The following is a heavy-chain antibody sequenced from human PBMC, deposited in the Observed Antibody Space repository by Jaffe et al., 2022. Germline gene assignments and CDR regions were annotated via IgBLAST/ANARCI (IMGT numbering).Heavy chain of an antibody. CDR3: AREGGFMGSSWQNDAFDI. Sequence: QVQLVQSGAEVKKPGSSVKVSCKASGGTFSSYAISWVRQAPGQGLEWMGGIIPIFGTANYAQKFQGRVTITTDESTSTAYMELSSLRSEDTAVYYCAREGGFMGSSWQNDAFDIWGQGTMVTVSS. D-gene: IGHD6-13*01. V-gene: IGHV1-69*05. CDR1: GGTFSSYA. CDR2: IIPIFGTA. J-gene: IGHJ3*02.